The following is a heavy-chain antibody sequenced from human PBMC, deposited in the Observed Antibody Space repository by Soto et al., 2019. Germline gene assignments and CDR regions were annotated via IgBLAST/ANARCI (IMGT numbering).Heavy chain of an antibody. Sequence: QVQLVQSGTEVKRPGASVKVSCKASGYTFSNYGVSWMRQAPGQGLEWVGWFNPANQNTNYEQKLQDRVSMTADTATCTAYMELRGLRSDDTAVNYCARVNFGDPFDFWGQGTLGTVSS. J-gene: IGHJ4*02. CDR2: FNPANQNT. V-gene: IGHV1-18*01. CDR3: ARVNFGDPFDF. D-gene: IGHD2-21*02. CDR1: GYTFSNYG.